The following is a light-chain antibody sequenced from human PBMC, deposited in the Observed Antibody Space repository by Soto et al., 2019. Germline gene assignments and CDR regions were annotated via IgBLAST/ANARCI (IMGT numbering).Light chain of an antibody. CDR2: EVS. Sequence: QSVLTQPASVSGSPGQSITISCTGTSSDVGGYNYVSWYQQHPGKAPKLMIFEVSSRPSGVSYRFSGSKSGNTASLTISGLQAEDEADYSFSSYTSSSTLYVFGSGTNLTVL. CDR1: SSDVGGYNY. CDR3: SSYTSSSTLYV. J-gene: IGLJ1*01. V-gene: IGLV2-14*01.